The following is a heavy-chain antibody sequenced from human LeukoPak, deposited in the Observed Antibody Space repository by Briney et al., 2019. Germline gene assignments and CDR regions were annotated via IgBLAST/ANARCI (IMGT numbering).Heavy chain of an antibody. J-gene: IGHJ4*02. V-gene: IGHV4-4*07. CDR1: GGSISSYY. CDR2: FSTSGST. Sequence: SETLSLTCTVSGGSISSYYWSWIRQPAGKGLEWIGRFSTSGSTNYNPSPKSRVTMSVDTSKNQFSLKLSSVTAADTAVYYCARDSGSTWYDYWGQGTLVTVSS. D-gene: IGHD6-13*01. CDR3: ARDSGSTWYDY.